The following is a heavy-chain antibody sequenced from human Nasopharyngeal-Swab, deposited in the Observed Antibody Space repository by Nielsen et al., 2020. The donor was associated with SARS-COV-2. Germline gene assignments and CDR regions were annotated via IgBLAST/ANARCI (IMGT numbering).Heavy chain of an antibody. Sequence: SETLSLTCTVSSGAITDGRYYWSWIRHHPGKGLEWVGHIYYKGRTYYNPSFKNRVSISIDTSRSQFSLSLTSVSAADTAIFYCARVVGDFSKGSFDVWGQGIPVTVSS. D-gene: IGHD4-11*01. CDR3: ARVVGDFSKGSFDV. J-gene: IGHJ6*02. V-gene: IGHV4-31*03. CDR1: SGAITDGRYY. CDR2: IYYKGRT.